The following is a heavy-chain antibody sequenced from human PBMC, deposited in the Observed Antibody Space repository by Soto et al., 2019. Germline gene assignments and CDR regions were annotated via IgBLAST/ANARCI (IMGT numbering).Heavy chain of an antibody. CDR3: AKADHYDTSGYWK. Sequence: QVQLVESGGGLVKPGGSLRLSCAASGVTFSDYYMSWIRQAPGKGLEWVSYITSSSSYTIYADSVRGRFTIPRDNAKNSRFLQMNSLRAEDTAVHYCAKADHYDTSGYWKWGQGTLVTVSS. J-gene: IGHJ4*02. CDR1: GVTFSDYY. CDR2: ITSSSSYT. V-gene: IGHV3-11*05. D-gene: IGHD3-22*01.